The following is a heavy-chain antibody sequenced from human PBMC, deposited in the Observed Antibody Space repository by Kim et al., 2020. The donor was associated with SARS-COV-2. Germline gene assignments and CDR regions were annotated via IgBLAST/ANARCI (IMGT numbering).Heavy chain of an antibody. CDR1: GGSISSDY. V-gene: IGHV4-59*01. D-gene: IGHD6-13*01. CDR3: ARGGASSKHFDY. J-gene: IGHJ4*02. CDR2: VSYSGVT. Sequence: SETLSLTCTVSGGSISSDYWSWIRQPPGKGLEWVGFVSYSGVTNYNPSLTSRVTISADTSKNQFSLNLSSVTAADTAVYSCARGGASSKHFDYWGQGTLGTDSS.